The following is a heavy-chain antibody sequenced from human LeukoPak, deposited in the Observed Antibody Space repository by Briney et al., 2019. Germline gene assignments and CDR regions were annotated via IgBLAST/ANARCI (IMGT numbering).Heavy chain of an antibody. CDR1: GFTFSSYG. CDR3: AKKRSSGGATQFDY. D-gene: IGHD2-15*01. J-gene: IGHJ4*02. V-gene: IGHV3-23*01. Sequence: GGSLRLPCVASGFTFSSYGMSWVRQAPGKGLEWVSSTSDSGDDTYYADSVKGRFTLSRDNSKNTLYLQMNSLRADDTAVYYCAKKRSSGGATQFDYWGQGTLVTVSS. CDR2: TSDSGDDT.